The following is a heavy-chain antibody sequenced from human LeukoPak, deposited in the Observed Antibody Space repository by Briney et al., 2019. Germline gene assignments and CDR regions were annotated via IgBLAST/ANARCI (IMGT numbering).Heavy chain of an antibody. D-gene: IGHD6-19*01. CDR3: ARSIAVAGPAEDYFDY. CDR2: IIPIFGTA. CDR1: GGTFSSYA. J-gene: IGHJ4*02. V-gene: IGHV1-69*05. Sequence: SVKVSCKASGGTFSSYAISWVRQAPGQGLEWMGGIIPIFGTANYAQKFQGRVTITTDESTSTAYMELSSLRSEDTAVYYCARSIAVAGPAEDYFDYWGQGTLVTVSS.